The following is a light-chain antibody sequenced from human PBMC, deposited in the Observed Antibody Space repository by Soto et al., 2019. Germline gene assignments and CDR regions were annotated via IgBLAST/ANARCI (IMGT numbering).Light chain of an antibody. CDR3: QQYHDFQYT. J-gene: IGKJ2*01. CDR1: QSIGSG. V-gene: IGKV1-5*03. CDR2: KAT. Sequence: DFQMTQSPSTLSASVGDGVTITCRASQSIGSGLAWYQQQPGKAPKLLIYKATNLQRGVSSRFSGSGSGTDFSLTISSLQHADSATYYCQQYHDFQYTFGQGTKLEI.